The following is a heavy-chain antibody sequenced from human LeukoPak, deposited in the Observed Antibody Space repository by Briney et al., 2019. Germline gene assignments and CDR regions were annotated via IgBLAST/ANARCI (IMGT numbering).Heavy chain of an antibody. J-gene: IGHJ4*02. V-gene: IGHV3-48*04. CDR3: ARTSGVRGYLR. CDR1: GFTFSSYA. Sequence: GGSLRLSCAASGFTFSSYAMSWVRQAPGKGLEWVSYISSSGSTIYYADSVKGRFTISRDNAKNSLYLQMNSLRAEDTAGYYCARTSGVRGYLRWGQGTLVTVSS. CDR2: ISSSGSTI. D-gene: IGHD3-22*01.